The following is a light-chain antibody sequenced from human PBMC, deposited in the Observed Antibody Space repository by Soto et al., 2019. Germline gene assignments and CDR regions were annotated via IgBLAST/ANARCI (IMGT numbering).Light chain of an antibody. CDR3: ESYDSSLSVSYV. CDR2: ENS. V-gene: IGLV1-40*01. J-gene: IGLJ1*01. CDR1: TSSIGAGHD. Sequence: QSVLTQPTSVSGSPGQWVTISCTWNTSSIGAGHDVHWYQQLPGTAPKLLLSENSKRPSGVPDRFSGSQSGNTASLAISGLQAEDEAYYCCESYDSSLSVSYVFCTGTNFTVL.